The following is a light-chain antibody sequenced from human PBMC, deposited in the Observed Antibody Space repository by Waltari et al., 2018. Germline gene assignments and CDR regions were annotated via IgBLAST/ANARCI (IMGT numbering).Light chain of an antibody. J-gene: IGKJ3*01. CDR1: QSISTS. CDR3: QQSYTAPFT. V-gene: IGKV1-39*01. CDR2: GAS. Sequence: DIQMTQSPPSLSASVGDRVTITCRATQSISTSLNWYQHKAGTAPKLLIYGASTLERGVPSRFSGSGSGTDFTLTINSLRPEDFATYYCQQSYTAPFTFGPGTRVDLK.